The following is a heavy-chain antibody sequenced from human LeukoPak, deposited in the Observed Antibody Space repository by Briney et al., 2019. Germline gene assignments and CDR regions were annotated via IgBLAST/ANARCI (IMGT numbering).Heavy chain of an antibody. D-gene: IGHD6-13*01. Sequence: PSETLSLTCAVYAYPLTNHYWIRIRQPPGKGLEWIGEINHSGGTNYNPSLKSRVTISVDTSKNQFFLKLTSVTAADTAVYYCARVFPEQQLVNIAWFDPWGQGTLVTVSS. CDR1: AYPLTNHY. CDR2: INHSGGT. J-gene: IGHJ5*02. CDR3: ARVFPEQQLVNIAWFDP. V-gene: IGHV4-34*01.